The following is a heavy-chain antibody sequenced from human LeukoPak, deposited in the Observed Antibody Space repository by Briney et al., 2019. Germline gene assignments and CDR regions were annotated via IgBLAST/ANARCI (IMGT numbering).Heavy chain of an antibody. D-gene: IGHD5-12*01. V-gene: IGHV4-34*01. J-gene: IGHJ4*02. CDR1: GGSFSGYY. Sequence: PSETLSLTCAVYGGSFSGYYWSWIRQPPGKGLEWIGEINHSGSTNYNPSLKSRVTISVDTSKNQFSLKLSSVTVADTAVYYCARVDFDYWGQGTLVTVSS. CDR3: ARVDFDY. CDR2: INHSGST.